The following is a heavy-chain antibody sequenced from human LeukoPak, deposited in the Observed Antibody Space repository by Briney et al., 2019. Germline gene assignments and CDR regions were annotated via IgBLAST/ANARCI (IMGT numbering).Heavy chain of an antibody. J-gene: IGHJ2*01. CDR1: GFTFDDYN. D-gene: IGHD2-21*02. V-gene: IGHV3-43*01. CDR2: ISWVGGTT. CDR3: AKDGCGGNCYASSDWYFDL. Sequence: GGSLRLSCAASGFTFDDYNMHWVRQTPEKGLEWASLISWVGGTTYYGDSMKGRFTVSRDNSKKSLYLQMNSLRTEDTALYYCAKDGCGGNCYASSDWYFDLWGRGTLVTVSS.